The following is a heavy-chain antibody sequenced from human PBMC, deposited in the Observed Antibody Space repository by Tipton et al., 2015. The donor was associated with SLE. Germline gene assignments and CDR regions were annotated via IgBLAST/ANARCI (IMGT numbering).Heavy chain of an antibody. CDR2: INHSGST. CDR3: ARGRSSGAFDI. CDR1: GGSFSGYY. J-gene: IGHJ3*02. V-gene: IGHV4-34*01. Sequence: TLSLTCAAYGGSFSGYYWSWIRQPPGKGLEWIGEINHSGSTNYNPSLKSRVTISVDTSKNQFSLKLSSVTAADTAVYYCARGRSSGAFDIWGQGTMVTVSS. D-gene: IGHD1-26*01.